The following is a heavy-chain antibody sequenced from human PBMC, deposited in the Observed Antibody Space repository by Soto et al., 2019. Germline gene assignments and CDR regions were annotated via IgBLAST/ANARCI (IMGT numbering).Heavy chain of an antibody. CDR2: IYYSGST. Sequence: SETLSLTCTVSGGSISSYYWSWIRQPPGKGLEWIGYIYYSGSTNYNPSLKSRVTISVDTSKNQFSLKLSSVTAADTAVYYCARHMGRGDIVAKDYFDYWGQGTLVTVSS. CDR1: GGSISSYY. D-gene: IGHD5-12*01. J-gene: IGHJ4*02. V-gene: IGHV4-59*08. CDR3: ARHMGRGDIVAKDYFDY.